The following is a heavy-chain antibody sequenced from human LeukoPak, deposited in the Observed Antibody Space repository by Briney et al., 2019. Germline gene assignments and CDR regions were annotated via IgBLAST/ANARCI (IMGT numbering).Heavy chain of an antibody. CDR1: GGSISSYY. V-gene: IGHV4-4*07. Sequence: SETLSLTCTVSGGSISSYYWSWIRQPAGKGLEWIGRIYTSGSTNYNPSLKSRVTMSVDTSKNQFSLKLSSVTAADTAVYYCVRSTLKTNKNYLETWGQGTTVTVSS. J-gene: IGHJ4*02. CDR3: VRSTLKTNKNYLET. CDR2: IYTSGST. D-gene: IGHD2-8*01.